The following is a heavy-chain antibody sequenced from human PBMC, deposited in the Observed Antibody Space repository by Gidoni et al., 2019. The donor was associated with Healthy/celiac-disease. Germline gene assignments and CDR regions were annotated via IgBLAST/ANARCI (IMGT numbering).Heavy chain of an antibody. CDR2: IYSGGST. Sequence: EVQLVESGGGLVQPGGSLRLSCAASGFTVSSNYMSWVRQAPGKGLEWVSVIYSGGSTYYADSVKGRFTISRHNSKNTLYLQMNSLRAEDTAVYYCASSSASPYYYYGMDVWGQGTTVTVSS. V-gene: IGHV3-53*04. CDR1: GFTVSSNY. CDR3: ASSSASPYYYYGMDV. D-gene: IGHD6-6*01. J-gene: IGHJ6*02.